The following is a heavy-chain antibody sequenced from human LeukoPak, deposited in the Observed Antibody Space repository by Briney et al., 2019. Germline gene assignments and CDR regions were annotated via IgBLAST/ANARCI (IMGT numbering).Heavy chain of an antibody. CDR1: GFTFSSYA. J-gene: IGHJ5*02. Sequence: GGSLRLSCAASGFTFSSYAMSWVRQAPGKGLEWVSAISGSGGSTYYADSVKGRFTISTDNSKNTLYLQMNSLSGEDTAVYYCAKDLAIYKYNWFDPWGQGTLVTVSS. CDR3: AKDLAIYKYNWFDP. D-gene: IGHD3-9*01. V-gene: IGHV3-23*01. CDR2: ISGSGGST.